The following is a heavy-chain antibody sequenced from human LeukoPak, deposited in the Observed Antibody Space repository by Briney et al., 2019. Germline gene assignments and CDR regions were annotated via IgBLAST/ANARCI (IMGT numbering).Heavy chain of an antibody. CDR3: AKSYYAFWSGYYGNRYYFDY. CDR2: ISGSGGST. D-gene: IGHD3-3*01. Sequence: GGSLRLSCAASGFTFSSYAMSWVRQAPGKGLEWVSAISGSGGSTYYADSVKGRFTISRDNSKNTLYLQMNSLRAEDTSVYYCAKSYYAFWSGYYGNRYYFDYWGQGTLVTVSS. J-gene: IGHJ4*02. V-gene: IGHV3-23*01. CDR1: GFTFSSYA.